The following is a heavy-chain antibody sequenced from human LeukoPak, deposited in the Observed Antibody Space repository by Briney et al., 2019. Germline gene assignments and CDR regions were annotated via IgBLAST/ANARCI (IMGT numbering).Heavy chain of an antibody. CDR3: ATRIEYCSSTSCYRNGFDY. V-gene: IGHV1-18*01. D-gene: IGHD2-2*02. J-gene: IGHJ4*02. Sequence: GASVKVSCKASGYTFTSYGISWVRQAPGQGLEWMGWISAYNGNTNYAQKLQGRVTITTDTSTSTAYMELRSLRSDDTAVYYCATRIEYCSSTSCYRNGFDYWGQGTLVTVSS. CDR1: GYTFTSYG. CDR2: ISAYNGNT.